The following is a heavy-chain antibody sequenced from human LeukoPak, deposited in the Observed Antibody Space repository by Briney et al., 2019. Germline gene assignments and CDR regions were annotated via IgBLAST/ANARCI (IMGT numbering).Heavy chain of an antibody. CDR3: ARDMYDNGWSSFDY. CDR2: ISFDGTNK. V-gene: IGHV3-30-3*01. CDR1: GFTFSNYA. D-gene: IGHD3-10*01. Sequence: PGRSSRLSCAPSGFTFSNYAMHWVREAPGKGLEWVAVISFDGTNKYYANSVQGRFTISRDNSKNTLYLQMNSLRAEDTALYYCARDMYDNGWSSFDYWGQGTLVTVSS. J-gene: IGHJ4*02.